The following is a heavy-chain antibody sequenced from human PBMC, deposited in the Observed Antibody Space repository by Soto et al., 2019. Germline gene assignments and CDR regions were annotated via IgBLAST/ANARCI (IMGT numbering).Heavy chain of an antibody. J-gene: IGHJ4*02. CDR2: IIPVFDTV. D-gene: IGHD3-22*01. Sequence: QEQLVQSGAEVKKSGSSVKVSCKDTGGLFSSYAVSWVRQAPGQGLEWMGGIIPVFDTVYYAQKFQGRVTITADESTKTAYMEISSLRSEDTAMYYCARGGSGYVCFNEFWGQGTLVTVSS. V-gene: IGHV1-69*01. CDR3: ARGGSGYVCFNEF. CDR1: GGLFSSYA.